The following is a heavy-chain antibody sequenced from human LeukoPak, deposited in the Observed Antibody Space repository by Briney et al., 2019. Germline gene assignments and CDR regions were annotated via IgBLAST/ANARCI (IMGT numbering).Heavy chain of an antibody. CDR3: ARDLGSSWYIGGGFDY. D-gene: IGHD6-13*01. J-gene: IGHJ4*02. V-gene: IGHV3-66*01. CDR2: IYSGGST. CDR1: GFTVSSNY. Sequence: GGSLRLSCAASGFTVSSNYMSWVRQAPGKGLEWVSIIYSGGSTYYAESVKGRFTISRDNSKNTLYLQMNSLRGEDTAVYYCARDLGSSWYIGGGFDYWGQGTLVTVSS.